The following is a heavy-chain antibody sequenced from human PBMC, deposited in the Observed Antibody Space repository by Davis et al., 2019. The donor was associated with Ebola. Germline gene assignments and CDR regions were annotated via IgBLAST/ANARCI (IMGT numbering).Heavy chain of an antibody. CDR3: VSSLYYGSGTHHPDC. CDR2: INPSGDST. Sequence: AASVKVSCKASGYIFTRYSMQWVRQAPGQGLEWMGRINPSGDSTNYAQKFQGRVTMTRDTSTSTVYMELSSLRSEDTAVYYCVSSLYYGSGTHHPDCWGQGTLVSVSS. CDR1: GYIFTRYS. D-gene: IGHD3-10*01. V-gene: IGHV1-46*03. J-gene: IGHJ4*02.